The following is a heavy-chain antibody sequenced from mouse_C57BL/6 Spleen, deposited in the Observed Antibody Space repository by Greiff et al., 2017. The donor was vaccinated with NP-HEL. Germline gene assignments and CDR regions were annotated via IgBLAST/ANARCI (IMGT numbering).Heavy chain of an antibody. Sequence: VQLQQSGAELVRPGTSVKVSCKASGYAFTNYLIEWVKQRPGQGLEWIGVINPGSGGTNYNEKFKGKATLTADKSSSTAYMQLSSLTSEDSAVYFCARRGGYDDAMDYWGQGTSVTVSS. D-gene: IGHD2-2*01. CDR2: INPGSGGT. V-gene: IGHV1-54*01. CDR1: GYAFTNYL. CDR3: ARRGGYDDAMDY. J-gene: IGHJ4*01.